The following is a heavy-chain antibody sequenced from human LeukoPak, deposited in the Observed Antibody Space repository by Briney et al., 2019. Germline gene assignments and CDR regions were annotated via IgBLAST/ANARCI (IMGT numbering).Heavy chain of an antibody. CDR1: GGSISSYY. J-gene: IGHJ4*02. D-gene: IGHD2-15*01. Sequence: SETLSLTCTVSGGSISSYYWSWIRQPPGKGLEWIGYIYYSGSTNYNPSLKSRVTISVDTSKNQFSLKLSSVTAADTAVYYCARVKDCSGGSCLDYWGQGTLVTVSS. CDR3: ARVKDCSGGSCLDY. V-gene: IGHV4-59*01. CDR2: IYYSGST.